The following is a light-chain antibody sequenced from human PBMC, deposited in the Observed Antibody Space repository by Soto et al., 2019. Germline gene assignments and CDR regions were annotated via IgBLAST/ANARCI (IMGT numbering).Light chain of an antibody. CDR1: QTISSW. Sequence: DIQMTQSPSTLSGSVGDRVTITCRASQTISSWLAWYQQKPGKAHKLLIYKASTLKSGVPSRFRGSGSGTEFTLTINGLQPDDFATYYCQQYDGYSPQTFGQGTKVDIK. V-gene: IGKV1-5*03. CDR2: KAS. J-gene: IGKJ1*01. CDR3: QQYDGYSPQT.